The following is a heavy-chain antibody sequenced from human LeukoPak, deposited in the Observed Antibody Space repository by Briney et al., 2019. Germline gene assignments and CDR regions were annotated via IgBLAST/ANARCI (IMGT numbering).Heavy chain of an antibody. CDR3: ARDGGSGSYSYYYYYYMDV. CDR1: GYTFTSYY. D-gene: IGHD3-10*01. Sequence: ASVKVSCKASGYTFTSYYMHWVRQAPGQGLEWMGLINPTGGSTGYAQKFQGRVTMTRDMSTSTDYMELSSLRSEDTAIYYCARDGGSGSYSYYYYYYMDVWGKGTTVTVSS. CDR2: INPTGGST. V-gene: IGHV1-46*01. J-gene: IGHJ6*03.